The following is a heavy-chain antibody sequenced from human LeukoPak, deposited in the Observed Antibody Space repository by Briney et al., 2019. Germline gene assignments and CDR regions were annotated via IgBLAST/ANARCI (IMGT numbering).Heavy chain of an antibody. J-gene: IGHJ4*02. Sequence: QPGRSLILSYAASGFTFSSYVMHWLRPAPGKVLERVAVISYDGSNKYYADSVKGRFTISRDNSKNTLYLQMNSLRAEDTAVYYCARGESGIVVVPAAPLDYWGQGTLVTVSS. V-gene: IGHV3-30*03. CDR3: ARGESGIVVVPAAPLDY. D-gene: IGHD2-2*01. CDR2: ISYDGSNK. CDR1: GFTFSSYV.